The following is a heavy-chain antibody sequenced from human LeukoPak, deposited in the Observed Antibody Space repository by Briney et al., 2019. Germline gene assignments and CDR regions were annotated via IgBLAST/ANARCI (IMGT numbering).Heavy chain of an antibody. D-gene: IGHD6-25*01. CDR1: GGSFNGYY. V-gene: IGHV4-34*01. CDR2: INHSGST. CDR3: ARGQLRLSN. J-gene: IGHJ4*02. Sequence: KPSETLSLTCAVYGGSFNGYYWTWIRQPPGKGLEWIGEINHSGSTDYNPSLKSRVTISVDTSKNQFSLKLNSVPAADTAVYYCARGQLRLSNWGQGSLVIVSS.